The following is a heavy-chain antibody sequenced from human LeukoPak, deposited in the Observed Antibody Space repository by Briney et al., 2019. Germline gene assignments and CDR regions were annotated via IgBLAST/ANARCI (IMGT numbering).Heavy chain of an antibody. CDR3: ARDSTHYDILTGWDYYGMDV. D-gene: IGHD3-9*01. CDR2: ISSSSSTI. V-gene: IGHV3-48*02. Sequence: PGGSLRLSCAASGFTFSSYSMNWVRQAPGKGLEWVSYISSSSSTIYYADSVKGRFTISRDNAKNSLYLRMNSLRDEDTAVYYCARDSTHYDILTGWDYYGMDVWGQGTTVTVSS. CDR1: GFTFSSYS. J-gene: IGHJ6*02.